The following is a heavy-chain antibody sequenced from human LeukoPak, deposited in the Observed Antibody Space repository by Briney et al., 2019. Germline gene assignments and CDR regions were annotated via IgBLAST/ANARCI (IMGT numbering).Heavy chain of an antibody. V-gene: IGHV1-69*10. J-gene: IGHJ4*02. Sequence: SVKVSCKASGGTFSSYAISWVRQAPGQGLEWMGGIIPILGIANYAQKFQGRVTITADKSTSTAYMELSSLRSEDTAVYYCASWTGGVSSSRGYFDYWGQGTLVTVSS. CDR1: GGTFSSYA. CDR2: IIPILGIA. CDR3: ASWTGGVSSSRGYFDY. D-gene: IGHD6-6*01.